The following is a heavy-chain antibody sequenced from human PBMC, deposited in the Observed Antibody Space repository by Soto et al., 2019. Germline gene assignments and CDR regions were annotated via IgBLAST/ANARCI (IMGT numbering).Heavy chain of an antibody. Sequence: QVQLVQSGAEVKKPGSSVKVSCKASGGTFSSYAISWVRQAPGQGLEWMGGIIPIFGTANYAQKFQGRVTITADKSTSTAYMELSSLRSEDKAVYYCARDSSGYSGYDRPSLYYFDYWGQGTLVTVSS. CDR2: IIPIFGTA. CDR3: ARDSSGYSGYDRPSLYYFDY. J-gene: IGHJ4*02. V-gene: IGHV1-69*06. CDR1: GGTFSSYA. D-gene: IGHD5-12*01.